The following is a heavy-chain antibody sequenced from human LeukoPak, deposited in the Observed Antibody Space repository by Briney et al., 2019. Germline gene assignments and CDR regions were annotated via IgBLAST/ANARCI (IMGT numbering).Heavy chain of an antibody. D-gene: IGHD4/OR15-4a*01. CDR2: INHSGST. CDR3: ARRVWSYQFDY. Sequence: SETLSLTCAVYGGSFSGYYWSWIRQPPGKGLEWIGEINHSGSTNYNPSLKSRVTISVDTSKNQFSLKLSSVTAADTAVYYCARRVWSYQFDYWGQGTLVTVSS. V-gene: IGHV4-34*01. CDR1: GGSFSGYY. J-gene: IGHJ4*02.